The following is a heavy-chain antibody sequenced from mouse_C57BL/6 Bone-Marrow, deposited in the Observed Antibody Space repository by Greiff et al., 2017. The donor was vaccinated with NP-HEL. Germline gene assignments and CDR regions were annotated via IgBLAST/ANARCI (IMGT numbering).Heavy chain of an antibody. V-gene: IGHV1-26*01. Sequence: EVKLQQSGPELVKPGASVKISCKASGYTFTDYYMNWVKQSPGKSLEWIGDINPNNGGTSYNQKFKGKATLTVDKSSSTAYMELRSLTSEDSAVYYCAPSYDYDGYYAMDYWGQGTAVTVSS. J-gene: IGHJ4*01. D-gene: IGHD2-4*01. CDR1: GYTFTDYY. CDR2: INPNNGGT. CDR3: APSYDYDGYYAMDY.